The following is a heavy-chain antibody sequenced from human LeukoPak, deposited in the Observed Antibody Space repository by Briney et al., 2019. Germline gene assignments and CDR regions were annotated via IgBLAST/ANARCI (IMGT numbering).Heavy chain of an antibody. CDR2: ISAYNGNT. D-gene: IGHD5-18*01. V-gene: IGHV1-18*01. CDR3: ARDSDTAMVTGPDY. CDR1: GYTFTSYG. J-gene: IGHJ4*02. Sequence: ASVKVSCKASGYTFTSYGISWVRQAPGQGLEWMGWISAYNGNTNYAQKFQGRVTMTRDTSISTAYMELSRLRSDDTAVYYCARDSDTAMVTGPDYWGQGTLVTVSS.